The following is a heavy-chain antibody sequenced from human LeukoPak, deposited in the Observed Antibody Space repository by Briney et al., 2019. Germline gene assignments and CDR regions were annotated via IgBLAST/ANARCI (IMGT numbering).Heavy chain of an antibody. J-gene: IGHJ3*02. V-gene: IGHV4-59*01. D-gene: IGHD3-9*01. CDR3: ARGFDGPNAFDI. Sequence: SETLSLTCSVSGGSFTPYYWSWIRQPPGNGLEWIGHIDYSGSTNYNPSLKSRVTISLDTSKNQFSLKLTSMTAADTAVYYCARGFDGPNAFDIWGQGTMVTVSS. CDR2: IDYSGST. CDR1: GGSFTPYY.